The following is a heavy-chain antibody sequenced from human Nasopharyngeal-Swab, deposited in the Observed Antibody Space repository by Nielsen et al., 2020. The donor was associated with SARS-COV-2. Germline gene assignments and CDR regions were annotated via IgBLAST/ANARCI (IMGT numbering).Heavy chain of an antibody. CDR2: ISSSSSYI. Sequence: WIRQPPGKGLEWVSSISSSSSYIYCADSVKGRFTISRDNAKNSLYLQMNSLRAEDTAVYYCARGDDFWSGSTDYYYYYYMDVWGKGTTVTVSS. V-gene: IGHV3-21*01. J-gene: IGHJ6*03. D-gene: IGHD3-3*01. CDR3: ARGDDFWSGSTDYYYYYYMDV.